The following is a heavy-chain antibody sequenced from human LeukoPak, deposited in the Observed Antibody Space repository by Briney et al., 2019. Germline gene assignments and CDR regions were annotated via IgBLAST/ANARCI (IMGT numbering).Heavy chain of an antibody. CDR1: VYTFTNVY. D-gene: IGHD2-2*01. V-gene: IGHV1-2*02. CDR3: ARRPINCIITNCYVDY. Sequence: ASVKVSCKASVYTFTNVYIHWVRQAPGQGLEWMGWMNPNSGDTSYAREFQDRVTMTRDTSLSTAYMELSRLGSDDTAVYFCARRPINCIITNCYVDYWGQGTLVTVSS. J-gene: IGHJ4*02. CDR2: MNPNSGDT.